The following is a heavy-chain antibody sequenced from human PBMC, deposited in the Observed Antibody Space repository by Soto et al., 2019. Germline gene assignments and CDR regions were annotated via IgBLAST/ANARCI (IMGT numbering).Heavy chain of an antibody. CDR3: ATAYYYGSGSFDS. CDR2: IYYTGNT. Sequence: QVQLQESGPGLVKPSQTLSLTCTVSGGASTDSAGYYWSWIRQHPGKGLEWIGHIYYTGNTHYNPSLQSRITISVDTSKTQFSLKLTSVTAADPAVYFCATAYYYGSGSFDSWGPGTLVTVSS. D-gene: IGHD3-10*01. J-gene: IGHJ4*02. CDR1: GGASTDSAGYY. V-gene: IGHV4-31*03.